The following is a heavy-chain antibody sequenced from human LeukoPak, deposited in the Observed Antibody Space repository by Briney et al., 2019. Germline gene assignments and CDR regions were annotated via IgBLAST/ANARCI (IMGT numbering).Heavy chain of an antibody. J-gene: IGHJ6*03. V-gene: IGHV3-48*01. CDR2: ISSSSSTI. Sequence: PGGSLRLSCEGSGFTFSSYSMNWVRQAPGKGLEWVSYISSSSSTIYYADSVKGRFTISRDNAKNSLYLQLNSLRAEDTAVYYCARARANFYYYYYMDVWGKGTTVTVSS. CDR1: GFTFSSYS. CDR3: ARARANFYYYYYMDV.